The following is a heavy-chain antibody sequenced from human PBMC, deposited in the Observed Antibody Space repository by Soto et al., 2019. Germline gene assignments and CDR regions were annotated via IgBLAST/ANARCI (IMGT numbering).Heavy chain of an antibody. V-gene: IGHV4-34*01. CDR3: ARGSVDTVDSSGPIDY. CDR1: GGSFSAYY. Sequence: PSETLSLTCAVYGGSFSAYYWSWIRQPPGKGLEWIGETNHSGGTSYNPSLKSRVTISVDTSKSQFSLKLTSVTAADRAVYYCARGSVDTVDSSGPIDYWGQGTLVTVSS. J-gene: IGHJ4*02. D-gene: IGHD3-22*01. CDR2: TNHSGGT.